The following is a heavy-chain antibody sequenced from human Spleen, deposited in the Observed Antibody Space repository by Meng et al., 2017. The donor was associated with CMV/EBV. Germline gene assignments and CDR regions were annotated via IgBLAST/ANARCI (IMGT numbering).Heavy chain of an antibody. D-gene: IGHD3-10*01. J-gene: IGHJ4*02. CDR2: INTNTGNP. CDR1: GYAFTSYA. V-gene: IGHV7-4-1*02. Sequence: QVQLVQSWSELKKPGASVKVSCKASGYAFTSYAMNWVRQAPRQGLEWMGWINTNTGNPTYAQGFTGRFVFSLDTSVSTAYLQISSLKAEDTAVYYCARGLALNYYGSGSYLGYWGQGTLVTVSS. CDR3: ARGLALNYYGSGSYLGY.